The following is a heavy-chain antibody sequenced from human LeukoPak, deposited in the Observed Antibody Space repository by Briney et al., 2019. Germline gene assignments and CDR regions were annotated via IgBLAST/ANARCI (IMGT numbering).Heavy chain of an antibody. CDR1: GFTFSGYG. CDR3: AKDGPQHWGLVGDNKGAFDY. D-gene: IGHD3-10*01. J-gene: IGHJ4*02. Sequence: GGSLRLSCAASGFTFSGYGMHWVRQAPGKGLEWVAFIRYDGSNKYYADSVKGRFTISRDNSKNTLYLQMNSLRAEDTAVYYCAKDGPQHWGLVGDNKGAFDYWGQGTLVTVSS. CDR2: IRYDGSNK. V-gene: IGHV3-30*02.